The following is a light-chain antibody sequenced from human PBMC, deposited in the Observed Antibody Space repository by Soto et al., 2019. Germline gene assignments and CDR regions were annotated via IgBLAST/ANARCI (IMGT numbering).Light chain of an antibody. V-gene: IGKV3-15*01. CDR1: QSVSTN. CDR2: GAS. CDR3: QQYYSWPWT. J-gene: IGKJ1*01. Sequence: IVMTQSPVTLSMSPGEGATLSCRASQSVSTNLAWYHKKPGQAPRLLIYGASTRATGIPARFSGSGSGTEFTLTISGLQSEDFAVYYCQQYYSWPWTFGQGTKVDI.